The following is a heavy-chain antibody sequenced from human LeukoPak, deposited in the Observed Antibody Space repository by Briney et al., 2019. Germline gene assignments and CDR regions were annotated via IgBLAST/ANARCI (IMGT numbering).Heavy chain of an antibody. J-gene: IGHJ6*03. CDR1: GYSISSGYY. Sequence: SETLSLTCTVSGYSISSGYYWGWIRQPPGKGLEWIGSIYHSGSTYYNPSLKSRVTISVDTSKNQFSLKLSSVTAADTAVYYCARHYSSGWYQYYYYYYMDVWGKGTTVTISS. CDR2: IYHSGST. V-gene: IGHV4-38-2*02. CDR3: ARHYSSGWYQYYYYYYMDV. D-gene: IGHD6-19*01.